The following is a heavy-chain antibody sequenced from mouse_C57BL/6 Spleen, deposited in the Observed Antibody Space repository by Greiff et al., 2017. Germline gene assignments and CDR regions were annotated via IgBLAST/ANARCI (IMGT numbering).Heavy chain of an antibody. CDR2: IDPSDSYT. D-gene: IGHD4-1*01. J-gene: IGHJ2*01. V-gene: IGHV1-69*01. CDR1: GYTFTSYW. CDR3: ARTSNWVFDY. Sequence: QVHVKQPGAELVMPGASVKLSCKASGYTFTSYWMHWVKQRPGQGLEWIGEIDPSDSYTNYNQKFKGKSTLTVDKSSSTAYMQLSSLTSEDSAVYYCARTSNWVFDYWGQGTTLTVSS.